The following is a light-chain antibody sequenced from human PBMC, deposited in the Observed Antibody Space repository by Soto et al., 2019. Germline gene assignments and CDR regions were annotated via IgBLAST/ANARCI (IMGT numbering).Light chain of an antibody. V-gene: IGLV2-14*01. CDR3: SSHASRSSRV. J-gene: IGLJ3*02. Sequence: QSVLTQPASVSGSPGQSITISCTGTSSDVGGYNYVSWYQQHPGKAPKLMMYDVSNRPSGVSNRFSGSKSGNTASLTISGLQAEDEADYYCSSHASRSSRVFGGGTKLTFL. CDR1: SSDVGGYNY. CDR2: DVS.